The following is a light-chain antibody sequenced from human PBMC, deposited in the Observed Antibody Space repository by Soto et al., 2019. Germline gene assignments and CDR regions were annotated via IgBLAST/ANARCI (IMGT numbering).Light chain of an antibody. V-gene: IGKV3-15*01. CDR3: LQYNNWPWT. CDR1: QSVSSS. J-gene: IGKJ1*01. Sequence: DMVMTQSPATLSVCPGERATLSCRASQSVSSSLAWYQQKPGRSPRLLIYGASTRAIGIPARFSGSGSGTEFTLTISSLQSEDFAVYYCLQYNNWPWTFGQGTKVDIK. CDR2: GAS.